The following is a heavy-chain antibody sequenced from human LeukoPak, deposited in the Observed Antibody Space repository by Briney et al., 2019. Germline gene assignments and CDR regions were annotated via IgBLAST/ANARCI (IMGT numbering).Heavy chain of an antibody. Sequence: GGSLRLSCAASGFTFSSYAMHWVRQAPGKGLEWVAVISYDGSNKYYADSVKGRFTISRDNSKNTLYLQMNSLRAEDTAVYYCARDHRKYYYDSSGYYGAFDIWGQGTMVTVSS. CDR1: GFTFSSYA. V-gene: IGHV3-30-3*01. CDR2: ISYDGSNK. D-gene: IGHD3-22*01. CDR3: ARDHRKYYYDSSGYYGAFDI. J-gene: IGHJ3*02.